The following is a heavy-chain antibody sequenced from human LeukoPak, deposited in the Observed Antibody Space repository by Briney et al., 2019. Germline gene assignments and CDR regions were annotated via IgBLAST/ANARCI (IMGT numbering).Heavy chain of an antibody. CDR3: ARELELRGWFDP. Sequence: SVKVSCKASGGTFSSYAISWVRQAPGQGLEWMGGIIPIFGTANYAQKFQGRVTITADKSTSTAYMELSSLRSEDTAVYYCARELELRGWFDPWGQGTLVTVSS. D-gene: IGHD1-7*01. J-gene: IGHJ5*02. V-gene: IGHV1-69*06. CDR1: GGTFSSYA. CDR2: IIPIFGTA.